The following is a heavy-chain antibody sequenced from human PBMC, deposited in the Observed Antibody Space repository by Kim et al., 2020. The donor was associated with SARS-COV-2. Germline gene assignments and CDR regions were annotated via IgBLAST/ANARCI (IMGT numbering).Heavy chain of an antibody. V-gene: IGHV3-21*01. Sequence: GGSLRLSCAASGFTFSSYSMNWVRQAPGKGLEWVSSISSSSSYIYYADSVKGRFTISRDNTKNSLYLQMNSLRAEDTAVYYCARKYCSGGSCYFDYWGQGTLVTVSS. CDR3: ARKYCSGGSCYFDY. CDR1: GFTFSSYS. D-gene: IGHD2-15*01. CDR2: ISSSSSYI. J-gene: IGHJ4*02.